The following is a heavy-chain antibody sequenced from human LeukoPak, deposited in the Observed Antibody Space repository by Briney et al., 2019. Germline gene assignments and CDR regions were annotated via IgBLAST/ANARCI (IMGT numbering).Heavy chain of an antibody. CDR1: GFTVSSNY. J-gene: IGHJ6*02. CDR2: IFRGGST. CDR3: ASVPDFYGSGSYYNNYGMDV. Sequence: GGSLRLSCAPSGFTVSSNYMSWVRQAPRKGLEWGSDIFRGGSTYYADSVKGRFTISRDNSKNTLYLKMNSLRAEDTAVYYCASVPDFYGSGSYYNNYGMDVWGQGTTVTVSS. V-gene: IGHV3-53*01. D-gene: IGHD3-10*01.